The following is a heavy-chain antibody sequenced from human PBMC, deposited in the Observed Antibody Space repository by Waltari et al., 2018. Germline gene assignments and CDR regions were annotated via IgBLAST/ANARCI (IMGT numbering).Heavy chain of an antibody. D-gene: IGHD6-13*01. V-gene: IGHV1-69-2*01. J-gene: IGHJ4*02. CDR3: ATITGYSSSWYYFDY. CDR1: GYTFTDYY. Sequence: VQLVQSGAEVKKPGATVKISCKATGYTFTDYYMPWVQQAPGKGLEWLGRVDPEDGETIYAEKFQGRVTITADTSTDTAYMELSSLRSEDTAVYYCATITGYSSSWYYFDYWGQGTLVTVSS. CDR2: VDPEDGET.